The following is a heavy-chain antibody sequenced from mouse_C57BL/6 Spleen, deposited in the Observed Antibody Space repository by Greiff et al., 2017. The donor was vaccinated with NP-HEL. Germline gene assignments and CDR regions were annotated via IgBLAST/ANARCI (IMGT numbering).Heavy chain of an antibody. J-gene: IGHJ3*01. CDR2: IYPGGGST. Sequence: QVQLQQSGPELVKPGASVKLSCKASGYTFTSYDINWVKQRPGQGLEWIGWIYPGGGSTKYNEKFKGKATLTADKSSSTAYMQLHSLTSEDSAVYFCARDGEGDCFAYWGQGTLLTVSA. CDR3: ARDGEGDCFAY. V-gene: IGHV1-85*01. CDR1: GYTFTSYD.